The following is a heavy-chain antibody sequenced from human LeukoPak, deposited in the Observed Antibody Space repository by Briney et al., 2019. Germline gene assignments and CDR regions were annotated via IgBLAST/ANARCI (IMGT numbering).Heavy chain of an antibody. J-gene: IGHJ4*02. D-gene: IGHD5-12*01. CDR2: ISYDGSDK. CDR3: ARARPSMWIDY. V-gene: IGHV3-30*04. CDR1: GFTFSSYA. Sequence: SGGSLRLSCAASGFTFSSYAMYWVRQAPGKGLEWVAAISYDGSDKFYADSVKGRFTISRDSSKNTLYLQMNSLRPEDTAVYYCARARPSMWIDYWGQGTLVTVSS.